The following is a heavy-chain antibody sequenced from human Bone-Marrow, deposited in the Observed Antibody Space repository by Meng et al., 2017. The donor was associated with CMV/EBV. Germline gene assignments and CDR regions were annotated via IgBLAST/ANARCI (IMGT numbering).Heavy chain of an antibody. CDR2: IYYSGSS. V-gene: IGHV4-59*01. CDR1: GVSISSYY. CDR3: ARDRNAAFDI. J-gene: IGHJ3*02. Sequence: SETLSLTCTVSGVSISSYYWSWIRQPPGKGLEWIGYIYYSGSSNYNPSLKSRVTISVDTSKSQFSLKLNSVTAADTAVYYCARDRNAAFDIWGQGTMVTVSS.